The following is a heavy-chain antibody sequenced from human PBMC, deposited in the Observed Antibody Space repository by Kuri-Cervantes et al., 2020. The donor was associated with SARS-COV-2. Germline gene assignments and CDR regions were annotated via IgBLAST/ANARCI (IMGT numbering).Heavy chain of an antibody. CDR2: ISGSGGST. V-gene: IGHV3-23*01. J-gene: IGHJ4*02. CDR3: AKVETANLDY. Sequence: GGSLRLSCAASGFTFSSYAMSWVRQAPGKGLEWVSAISGSGGSTYYADSVKGRFTISRDNSKNSLYLEMNSLRPEDTAVYYCAKVETANLDYWGQGTLVTVSS. D-gene: IGHD3-3*01. CDR1: GFTFSSYA.